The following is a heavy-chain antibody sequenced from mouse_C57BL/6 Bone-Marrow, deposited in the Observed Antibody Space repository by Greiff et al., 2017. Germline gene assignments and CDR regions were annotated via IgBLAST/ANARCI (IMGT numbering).Heavy chain of an antibody. V-gene: IGHV5-4*01. CDR2: ISDGGSYT. CDR1: GFTFSSYA. Sequence: EVKVVESGGGLVKPGGSLKLSCAASGFTFSSYAMSWVRQTPEKRLEWVATISDGGSYTYYPDNVKGRFTISRDNAKNNLYLQMSHLKSEDTAMXYYARDGKQLRLLFAYWGQGTLVTVSA. J-gene: IGHJ3*01. CDR3: ARDGKQLRLLFAY. D-gene: IGHD3-2*02.